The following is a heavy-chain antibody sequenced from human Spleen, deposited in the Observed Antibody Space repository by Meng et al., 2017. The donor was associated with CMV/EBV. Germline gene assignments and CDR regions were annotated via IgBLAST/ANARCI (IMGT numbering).Heavy chain of an antibody. CDR1: GYTFSAYY. Sequence: ASVKVSCKASGYTFSAYYIHWVRQAPGQGLEWMGWISAYNGNTNYAQKLQGRVTMTTDTSTSTAYMELRSLRSDDTAVYYCARVPAVGAGWFDPWGQGTLVTVSS. D-gene: IGHD2-2*01. CDR2: ISAYNGNT. CDR3: ARVPAVGAGWFDP. V-gene: IGHV1-18*04. J-gene: IGHJ5*02.